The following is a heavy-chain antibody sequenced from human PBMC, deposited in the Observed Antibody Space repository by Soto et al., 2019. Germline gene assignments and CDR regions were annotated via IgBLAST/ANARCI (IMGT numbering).Heavy chain of an antibody. V-gene: IGHV3-23*01. Sequence: XGSRRLSCAAAGFAFSSHPMSWVRQAPEKGLEWVAGISDSGSLTYNADSVRGQFTISRDNSKNTLYLQMNSLRAEDTALYYCARRTFGSSRSFDIWGQGTMVTVSS. CDR1: GFAFSSHP. J-gene: IGHJ3*02. CDR3: ARRTFGSSRSFDI. CDR2: ISDSGSLT. D-gene: IGHD6-6*01.